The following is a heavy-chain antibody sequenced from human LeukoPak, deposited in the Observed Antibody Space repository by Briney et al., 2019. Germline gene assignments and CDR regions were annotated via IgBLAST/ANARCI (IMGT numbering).Heavy chain of an antibody. CDR3: AKARYSSGWYFWFDP. Sequence: GRSLRLSCAASGFTFDDYAVHWVRQAPGKGLEWVSGISWNSGSIGYADSVKGRFTISRDNAKNSLYLQMNSLRAEDTALYYCAKARYSSGWYFWFDPWGQGTLVTVSS. J-gene: IGHJ5*02. D-gene: IGHD6-19*01. V-gene: IGHV3-9*01. CDR2: ISWNSGSI. CDR1: GFTFDDYA.